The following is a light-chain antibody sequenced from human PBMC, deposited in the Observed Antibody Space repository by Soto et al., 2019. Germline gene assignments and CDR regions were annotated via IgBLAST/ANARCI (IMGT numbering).Light chain of an antibody. CDR2: EVS. J-gene: IGLJ2*01. Sequence: QSALTQPASVSGSPGQSITISCTGTSSDVGGYNYVSWYQQHPGKAPKLMIYEVSNRPAGVSNRFSGSKSGNTASLTISGLQAEDEADYYCATWDDSLSAVLFGGGTQLTVL. CDR3: ATWDDSLSAVL. CDR1: SSDVGGYNY. V-gene: IGLV2-14*01.